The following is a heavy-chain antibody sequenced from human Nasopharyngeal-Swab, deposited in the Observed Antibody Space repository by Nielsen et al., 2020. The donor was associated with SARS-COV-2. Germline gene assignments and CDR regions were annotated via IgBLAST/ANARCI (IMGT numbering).Heavy chain of an antibody. CDR1: GGTFSSYA. J-gene: IGHJ5*02. V-gene: IGHV1-69*04. CDR2: IIPILGIA. CDR3: ARDGAAPHLLRWVETPEA. Sequence: SVKVSCKASGGTFSSYAISWVRQAPGQGLEWMGRIIPILGIANYAQKFQGRVTITADKSTSTAYMELSSLRSEDTAVYYCARDGAAPHLLRWVETPEAWGQGTLVTVSS. D-gene: IGHD4-23*01.